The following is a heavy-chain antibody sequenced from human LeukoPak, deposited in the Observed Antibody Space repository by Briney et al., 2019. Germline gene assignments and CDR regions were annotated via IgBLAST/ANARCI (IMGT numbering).Heavy chain of an antibody. J-gene: IGHJ4*02. CDR1: GITFSSYG. CDR3: AKDQNWEGGY. CDR2: ISSTGGTT. V-gene: IGHV3-23*01. D-gene: IGHD7-27*01. Sequence: SGGSLRLSCAASGITFSSYGMSWVRQAPGKGLEWVSSISSTGGTTYYADSVKGRFTISRDNSKNTLYLQMDSLRVEDTAVYYCAKDQNWEGGYWGQGTLVTVSS.